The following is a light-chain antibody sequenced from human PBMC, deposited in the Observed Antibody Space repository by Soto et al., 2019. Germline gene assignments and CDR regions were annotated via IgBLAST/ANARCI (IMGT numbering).Light chain of an antibody. CDR3: QKYNSAPLT. V-gene: IGKV1-27*01. CDR2: AAS. Sequence: DIQMTQSPSSLSASLGDRVTITCRASQTISNYLNWYQQKSGRATELLVYAASTLQAGVPSRFSGSGSGTDFTLTISSLQPEDVAAYYCQKYNSAPLTFGGGTKVDI. CDR1: QTISNY. J-gene: IGKJ4*01.